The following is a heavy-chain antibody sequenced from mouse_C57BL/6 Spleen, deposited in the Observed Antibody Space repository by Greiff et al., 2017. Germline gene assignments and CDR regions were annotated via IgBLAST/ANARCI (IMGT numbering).Heavy chain of an antibody. D-gene: IGHD3-3*01. CDR1: GYTFTDYN. Sequence: EVKLMESGPELVKPGASVKMSCKASGYTFTDYNMHWVKQSHGKSLEWIGYINPNNGGTSYNQKFKGKATLTVNKSSSTAYMELRSLTSEDSAVYYCAREEGRGYFDVWGTGTTVTVSS. CDR2: INPNNGGT. J-gene: IGHJ1*03. CDR3: AREEGRGYFDV. V-gene: IGHV1-22*01.